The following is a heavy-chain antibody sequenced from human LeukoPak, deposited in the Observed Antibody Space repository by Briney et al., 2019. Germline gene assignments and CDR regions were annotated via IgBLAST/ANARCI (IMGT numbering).Heavy chain of an antibody. Sequence: PSETLSLTCAVSGGSISTSDWCNWARQPPGKGLEWIGEIFHSGSTNYNSSLKSRVTISVDKSKNQFSLKLSSVTAADTAVYYCARNPVYWGQGTLVTVSS. J-gene: IGHJ4*02. CDR1: GGSISTSDW. CDR2: IFHSGST. CDR3: ARNPVY. V-gene: IGHV4-4*02.